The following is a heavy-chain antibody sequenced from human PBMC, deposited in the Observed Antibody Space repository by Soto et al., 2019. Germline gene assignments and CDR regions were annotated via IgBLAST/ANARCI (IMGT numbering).Heavy chain of an antibody. CDR1: GYTFTSYG. Sequence: GASVKVSCKASGYTFTSYGISWVRQAPGQGLEWMGWISAYNGNTNYAQKLQGRVTMTTDTSTSTAYMELRSLRSDDTAVYYCARDLEEYNWNRLNWFDPWGQGTLVTVSS. V-gene: IGHV1-18*01. D-gene: IGHD1-20*01. J-gene: IGHJ5*02. CDR2: ISAYNGNT. CDR3: ARDLEEYNWNRLNWFDP.